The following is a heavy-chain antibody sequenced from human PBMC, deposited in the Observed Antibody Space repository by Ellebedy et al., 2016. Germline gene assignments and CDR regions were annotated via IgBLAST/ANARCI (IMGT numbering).Heavy chain of an antibody. D-gene: IGHD3-22*01. CDR1: GGTFSSYA. CDR2: IIPIFGTA. V-gene: IGHV1-69*06. Sequence: SVKVSXXASGGTFSSYAISWVRQAPGQGLEWMGGIIPIFGTANYAQKFQGRVTITADKSTSTAYMELSSPRSEDTAVYYCARDYDSSGYYYGPVTYWGQGTLVTVSS. CDR3: ARDYDSSGYYYGPVTY. J-gene: IGHJ4*02.